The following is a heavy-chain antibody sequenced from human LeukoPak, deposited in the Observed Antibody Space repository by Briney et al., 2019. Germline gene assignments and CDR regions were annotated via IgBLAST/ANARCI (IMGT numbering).Heavy chain of an antibody. CDR2: IYHSGST. CDR1: GYAISSGFY. J-gene: IGHJ6*03. Sequence: SETLSLTCTVSGYAISSGFYWGWIRQPPGKGLEWIGSIYHSGSTNYNPSLKSRVTISVDTSKNQFSLKLSSVTAADTAVYYCARLSYYYDSSGYYFSPMRNYYYYYMDVWGKGTTVTISS. V-gene: IGHV4-38-2*02. D-gene: IGHD3-22*01. CDR3: ARLSYYYDSSGYYFSPMRNYYYYYMDV.